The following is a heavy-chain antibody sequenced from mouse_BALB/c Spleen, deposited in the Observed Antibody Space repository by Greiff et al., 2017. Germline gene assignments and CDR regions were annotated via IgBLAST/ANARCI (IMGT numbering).Heavy chain of an antibody. CDR2: ISYSGST. Sequence: EVKLVESGPGLVKPSQSLSLTCTVTGYSITSDYAWNWIRQFPGNQLEWLGYISYSGSTSYNPSLKSRISITRDTSKNQFFLQLNSVTTEDTATYYCARIDGNYYAMDYWGQGTSVTVSS. CDR1: GYSITSDYA. CDR3: ARIDGNYYAMDY. J-gene: IGHJ4*01. V-gene: IGHV3-2*02. D-gene: IGHD1-1*01.